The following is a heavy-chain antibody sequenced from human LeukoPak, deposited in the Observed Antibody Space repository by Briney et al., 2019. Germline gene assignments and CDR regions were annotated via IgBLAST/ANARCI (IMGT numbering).Heavy chain of an antibody. V-gene: IGHV3-73*01. CDR2: IRSKANSYAT. J-gene: IGHJ3*02. CDR3: TRTEPEDIVVVPAAYHDAFDI. Sequence: GGSLRLSCAASGFTFSNYDMHWVRQASGKGLEWVGRIRSKANSYATAYAASVKGRFTISRDDSKNTAYLQMNSLKTEDTAVYYCTRTEPEDIVVVPAAYHDAFDIWGQGTMVTVSS. CDR1: GFTFSNYD. D-gene: IGHD2-2*01.